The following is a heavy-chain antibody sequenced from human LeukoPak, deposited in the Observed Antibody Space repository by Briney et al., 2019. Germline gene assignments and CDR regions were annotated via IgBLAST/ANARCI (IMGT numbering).Heavy chain of an antibody. V-gene: IGHV1-69*13. CDR2: IIPIFGTA. CDR1: GGTFSSYA. Sequence: SVKVSCKASGGTFSSYAISWVRQTPGQGLEWMGGIIPIFGTANYAQKFQGRVTITADESTSTAYMELSSLRSEDTAVYYCARDEPTAMAWGDWGQGTLVTVSS. D-gene: IGHD5-18*01. CDR3: ARDEPTAMAWGD. J-gene: IGHJ4*02.